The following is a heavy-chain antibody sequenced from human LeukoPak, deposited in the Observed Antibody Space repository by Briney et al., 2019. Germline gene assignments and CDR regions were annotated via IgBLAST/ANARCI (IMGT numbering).Heavy chain of an antibody. CDR3: ARQMYSSSYFTY. Sequence: GESLKISCKCSGYSFNSHWIGWVRQMPGKGLEWMGIIYPGDSDTRYSPSFRGQVTISADKSISTAYLQWSSLKASDTAMYYCARQMYSSSYFTYWGQGTLVTVPS. D-gene: IGHD6-13*01. CDR1: GYSFNSHW. CDR2: IYPGDSDT. J-gene: IGHJ4*02. V-gene: IGHV5-51*01.